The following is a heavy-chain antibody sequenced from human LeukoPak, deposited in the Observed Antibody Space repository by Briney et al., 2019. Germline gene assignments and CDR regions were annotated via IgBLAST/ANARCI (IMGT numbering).Heavy chain of an antibody. CDR2: IYYSGST. CDR3: ARHPIPRWLQFGWLENWFDP. CDR1: GGSISSSSYY. Sequence: SPSETLSLTCTVSGGSISSSSYYWGWIRQPPGKGLEWIGSIYYSGSTYYNPSLKSRVTISVDTSKNQFSLKLSSVTAADMAVYYCARHPIPRWLQFGWLENWFDPWGQGTLVTVSS. J-gene: IGHJ5*02. D-gene: IGHD5-24*01. V-gene: IGHV4-39*01.